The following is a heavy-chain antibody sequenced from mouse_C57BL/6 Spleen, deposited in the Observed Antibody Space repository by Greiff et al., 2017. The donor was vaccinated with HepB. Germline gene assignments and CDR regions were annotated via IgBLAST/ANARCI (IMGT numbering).Heavy chain of an antibody. V-gene: IGHV5-4*01. D-gene: IGHD2-3*01. CDR1: GFTFSSYA. CDR2: ISDGGSYT. Sequence: DVMLVESGGGLVKPGGSLKLSCAASGFTFSSYAMSWVRQTPEKRLEWVATISDGGSYTYYPDNVKGRFTISRDNAKNNLYLQMSHLKSEDTAMYYCARDRDGYYDWYFDVWGTGTTVTVSS. CDR3: ARDRDGYYDWYFDV. J-gene: IGHJ1*03.